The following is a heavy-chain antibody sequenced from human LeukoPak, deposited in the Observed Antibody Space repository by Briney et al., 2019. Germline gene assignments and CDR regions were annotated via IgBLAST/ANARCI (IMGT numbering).Heavy chain of an antibody. CDR2: IYYSGST. Sequence: PSETLSLTCTVSGGSISSSPYFWGWIRQPPGKGLEWIGSIYYSGSTYYNPSLKSRITISVDTSKNQFSLKLRSVTAADTAVYYCARRRPRDVIRGFDYWGQGTLVTVSS. CDR1: GGSISSSPYF. CDR3: ARRRPRDVIRGFDY. J-gene: IGHJ4*02. V-gene: IGHV4-39*01. D-gene: IGHD2/OR15-2a*01.